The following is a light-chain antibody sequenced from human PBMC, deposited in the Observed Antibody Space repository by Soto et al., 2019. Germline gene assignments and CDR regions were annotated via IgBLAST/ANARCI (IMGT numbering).Light chain of an antibody. J-gene: IGKJ5*01. Sequence: DIQLTQSPSSMCTSXGHRVAIAVXXSQSISNSLNWYQQRPGRAPKLLIYAASTLQSGVPSRFSGSGSGTDFTLTISNLQPEDFATYYCQHFYPTPPVTFGQGTRLEIK. CDR1: QSISNS. CDR2: AAS. V-gene: IGKV1-39*01. CDR3: QHFYPTPPVT.